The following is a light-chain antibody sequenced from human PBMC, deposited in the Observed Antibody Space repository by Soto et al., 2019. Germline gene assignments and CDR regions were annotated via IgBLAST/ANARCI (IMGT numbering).Light chain of an antibody. CDR2: AAS. Sequence: AIQMTQSPSSLSAFVGDRVTIICRASQGIRNELGWYQQRPGKAPKLLIYAASTLESGVPLRFSASGSGTDFTLSISGLRPEDVATYYCLQDYKYPRTFGQGTKVEI. CDR3: LQDYKYPRT. CDR1: QGIRNE. V-gene: IGKV1-6*01. J-gene: IGKJ1*01.